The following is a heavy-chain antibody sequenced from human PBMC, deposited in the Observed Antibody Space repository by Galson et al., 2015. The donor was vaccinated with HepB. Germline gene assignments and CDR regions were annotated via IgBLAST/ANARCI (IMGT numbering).Heavy chain of an antibody. CDR1: GYTFSTYY. D-gene: IGHD2-2*01. J-gene: IGHJ3*02. V-gene: IGHV1-46*01. CDR2: INPSGGRT. Sequence: SCKASGYTFSTYYIHWVRQAPGQGLEWMGIINPSGGRTNYAQKFQDRVTMTRDTSTSTVYMQLSSLRSEDTAVYYCATIRVGFCITTSCKADDFDIWGQGTLGTVSS. CDR3: ATIRVGFCITTSCKADDFDI.